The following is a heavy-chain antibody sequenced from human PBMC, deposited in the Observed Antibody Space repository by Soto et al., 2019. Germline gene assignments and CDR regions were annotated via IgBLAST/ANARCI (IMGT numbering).Heavy chain of an antibody. CDR3: ARAGYCSGGSCSYYYYGMDV. J-gene: IGHJ6*02. CDR1: GYTFTTYG. D-gene: IGHD2-15*01. V-gene: IGHV1-2*04. CDR2: ISPYSGDT. Sequence: ASVKVSCKASGYTFTTYGLSWVRQAPGQGLEWMGWISPYSGDTTYAQKFQGWVTMTRDTSISTAYMELSRLRSDDTAVYYCARAGYCSGGSCSYYYYGMDVWGQGTTVTVSS.